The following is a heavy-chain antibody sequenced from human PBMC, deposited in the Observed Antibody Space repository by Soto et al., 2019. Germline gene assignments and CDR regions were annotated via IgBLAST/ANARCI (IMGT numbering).Heavy chain of an antibody. CDR2: ISGSGGNT. Sequence: PGWSLRLSCAASGFNFASYAMSWIRQTPGKGLEWVSGISGSGGNTYNADSVKGRITISRDNSKNTLYLDMISLRAEDTAVYYCAKGLSIAAAGTFDYLGQGTLVTGSS. J-gene: IGHJ4*02. V-gene: IGHV3-23*01. D-gene: IGHD6-13*01. CDR3: AKGLSIAAAGTFDY. CDR1: GFNFASYA.